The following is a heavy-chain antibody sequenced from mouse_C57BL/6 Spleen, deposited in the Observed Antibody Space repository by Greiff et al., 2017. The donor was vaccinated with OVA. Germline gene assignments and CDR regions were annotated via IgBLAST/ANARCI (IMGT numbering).Heavy chain of an antibody. V-gene: IGHV2-9-1*01. CDR2: IWTGGGT. CDR3: ARDYYGSSSLFAY. Sequence: VMLVESGPGLVAPSERLSITCTVSLFSITSYTISWVRQPPGKGLEWLGVIWTGGGTNYNSALKSRLSISKDNSKSQVFLKMNSLQTDDTARYYCARDYYGSSSLFAYWGQGTLVTVSA. J-gene: IGHJ3*01. D-gene: IGHD1-1*01. CDR1: LFSITSYT.